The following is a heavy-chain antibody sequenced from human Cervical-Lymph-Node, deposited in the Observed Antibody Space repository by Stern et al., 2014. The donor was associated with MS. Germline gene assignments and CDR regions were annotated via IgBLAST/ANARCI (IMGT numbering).Heavy chain of an antibody. Sequence: QVQLQESGPGLVKPSETLSLTCAVSGDSISSYTHYWAWIRQPPGKGLEWIGSVYSSGATYYTPSLRSPVTIPVNTSKTLFPLGLNSVTAADTAVYYCAKHACTGAACPFDLWGQGTLVTVSS. CDR1: GDSISSYTHY. J-gene: IGHJ4*02. V-gene: IGHV4-39*01. CDR2: VYSSGAT. CDR3: AKHACTGAACPFDL. D-gene: IGHD2-8*02.